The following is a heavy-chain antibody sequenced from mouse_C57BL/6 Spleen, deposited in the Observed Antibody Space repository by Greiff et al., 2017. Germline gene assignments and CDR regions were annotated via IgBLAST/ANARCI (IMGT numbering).Heavy chain of an antibody. Sequence: VQLQQPGAELVKPGASVKMSCKASGYTFTSYWLTWVKQRPGQGLEWIGDIYPGSGSTNYNEKFKSKATLTVDTSSSTAYMQLSSLTSEDSAVYYCCYYYGKRDYFDYWGQGTTLTVSS. CDR3: CYYYGKRDYFDY. J-gene: IGHJ2*01. CDR1: GYTFTSYW. CDR2: IYPGSGST. D-gene: IGHD1-1*01. V-gene: IGHV1-55*01.